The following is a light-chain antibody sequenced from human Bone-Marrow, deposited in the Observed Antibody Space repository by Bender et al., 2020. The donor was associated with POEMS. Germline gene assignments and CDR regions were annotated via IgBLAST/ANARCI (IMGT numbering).Light chain of an antibody. CDR1: SSNIGNHG. Sequence: QSVVTQPPSLSEAPRQRVTISCSGSSSNIGNHGVNWYQQLPGEAPKLLIYYDDLLTPGVSDRFSASKSGNTASLTISGLQTEDEADYYCCSFACIDTFYVFGTGTNVTVL. J-gene: IGLJ1*01. CDR2: YDD. V-gene: IGLV1-36*01. CDR3: CSFACIDTFYV.